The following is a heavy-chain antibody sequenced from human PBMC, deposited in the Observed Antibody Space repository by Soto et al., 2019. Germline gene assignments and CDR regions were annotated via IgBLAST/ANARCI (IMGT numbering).Heavy chain of an antibody. CDR1: GGSVNSGTSY. V-gene: IGHV4-61*01. CDR3: VKFQGSGPFDF. D-gene: IGHD2-21*01. Sequence: SETLSLTCSVSGGSVNSGTSYWSWIRQTPVKGLEWLGYIHDTGRTDYNPSLKSRLTMSVDTSKNQFSLRLSSVTAADTSVYYCVKFQGSGPFDFWGPATLVTVSS. CDR2: IHDTGRT. J-gene: IGHJ4*02.